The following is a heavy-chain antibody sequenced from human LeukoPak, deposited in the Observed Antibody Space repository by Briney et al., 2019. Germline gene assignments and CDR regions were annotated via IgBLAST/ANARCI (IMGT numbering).Heavy chain of an antibody. CDR2: INPNSGGT. V-gene: IGHV1-2*02. CDR1: GYTFTGYF. Sequence: ASVKVSRKASGYTFTGYFMHWVRQAPGQGLEWMGWINPNSGGTNYAQKFQGRVTMTRDTSINTAYMELSRLRSDDTAVYYCARGALYYDILTGSTPRGYFDYWGQGTLVTVSS. J-gene: IGHJ4*02. CDR3: ARGALYYDILTGSTPRGYFDY. D-gene: IGHD3-9*01.